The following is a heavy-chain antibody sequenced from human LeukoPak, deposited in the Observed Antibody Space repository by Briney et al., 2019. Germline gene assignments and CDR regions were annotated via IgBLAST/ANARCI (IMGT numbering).Heavy chain of an antibody. J-gene: IGHJ4*02. D-gene: IGHD3-3*01. CDR1: GFTFSDYY. CDR3: ARTIFGVVGLDY. Sequence: GGSLRLSCAASGFTFSDYYMSWIRQAPGKGLEWVSYISRSSSYTNYADSVKGRFTISRDNAKNSLYLQMNSLRAEDTAVYYCARTIFGVVGLDYWGQGTLVTVSS. V-gene: IGHV3-11*06. CDR2: ISRSSSYT.